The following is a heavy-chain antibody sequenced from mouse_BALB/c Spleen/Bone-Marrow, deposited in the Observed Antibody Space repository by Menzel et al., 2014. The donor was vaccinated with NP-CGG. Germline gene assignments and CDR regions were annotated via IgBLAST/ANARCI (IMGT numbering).Heavy chain of an antibody. CDR2: ISNGGDNT. J-gene: IGHJ2*01. CDR1: GFTFSSYI. D-gene: IGHD2-14*01. V-gene: IGHV5-12-2*01. Sequence: EVQLVESGGGLVQPGGSLKLSCAASGFTFSSYIMSWVRQTPEKRLEWVAYISNGGDNTYYPDTVKGRFIIPRDNAKNTLCLQMSSLKSEDTAMYYCVRHRYDGYYFDYWGQGTTLTVSS. CDR3: VRHRYDGYYFDY.